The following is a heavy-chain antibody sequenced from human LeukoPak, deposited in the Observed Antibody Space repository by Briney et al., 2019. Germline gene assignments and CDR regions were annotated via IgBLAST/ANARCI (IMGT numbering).Heavy chain of an antibody. CDR1: RYTYCSYA. CDR2: MNDDGSGI. J-gene: IGHJ2*01. CDR3: ARETTVSREWYFDL. D-gene: IGHD4-17*01. V-gene: IGHV3-74*01. Sequence: GGSLTLPCTVSRYTYCSYAMSWVRQAPGKVQVWVSRMNDDGSGISYADSVKGRFTISRDHAKNTLYLQMNSLRAEDTAVYYCARETTVSREWYFDLWGRGTLVTVAS.